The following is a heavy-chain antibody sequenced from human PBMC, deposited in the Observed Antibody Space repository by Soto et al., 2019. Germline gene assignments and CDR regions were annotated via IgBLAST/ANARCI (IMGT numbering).Heavy chain of an antibody. J-gene: IGHJ1*01. Sequence: SETLSLTCSVSGDSISNSRFYWAWIRQPPGEGLEWIGSIYHTGNAYYNPSLKSRVTIFVDTSKNQFSLKLTSVTAADTAVYYCARYDGHSRNLIGYWAQRTLVTGSS. CDR3: ARYDGHSRNLIGY. V-gene: IGHV4-39*01. CDR2: IYHTGNA. CDR1: GDSISNSRFY. D-gene: IGHD1-26*01.